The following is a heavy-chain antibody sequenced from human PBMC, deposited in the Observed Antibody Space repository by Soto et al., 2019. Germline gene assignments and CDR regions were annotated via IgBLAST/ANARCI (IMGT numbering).Heavy chain of an antibody. V-gene: IGHV4-30-2*05. J-gene: IGHJ4*02. CDR2: IYPSGST. CDR3: ARVTASARIDV. D-gene: IGHD2-21*01. CDR1: GGSISSGGYS. Sequence: SETLSLTCAVSGGSISSGGYSWSWIRQPPGKGLEWIGYIYPSGSTDYNPSLKSRLTISVDTSKNQFSLKLTSVTAADTAVYSCARVTASARIDVWGQGTPVTVSS.